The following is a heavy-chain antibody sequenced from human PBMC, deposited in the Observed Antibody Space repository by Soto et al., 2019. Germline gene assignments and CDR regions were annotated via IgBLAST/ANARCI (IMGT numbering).Heavy chain of an antibody. D-gene: IGHD6-6*01. Sequence: SETLSLTCTVSGGSISSGGYYWSWIRQHPGKGLEWIGYIYYSGSTYYNPSLKSRVTISVDTSKNQFSLKLSSVTAADTAVYYCARDHIAARHYGMDVWGQGTTVTVCS. CDR3: ARDHIAARHYGMDV. V-gene: IGHV4-31*03. CDR1: GGSISSGGYY. CDR2: IYYSGST. J-gene: IGHJ6*02.